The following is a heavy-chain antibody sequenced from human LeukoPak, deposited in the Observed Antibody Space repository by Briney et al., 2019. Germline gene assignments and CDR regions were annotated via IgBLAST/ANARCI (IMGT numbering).Heavy chain of an antibody. CDR2: IYYSGST. J-gene: IGHJ4*02. CDR3: AREEGGHQGFDY. V-gene: IGHV4-30-4*08. Sequence: SETLSLTCTVSGGSISSGGYYWSWIRQHPGKGLEWIGYIYYSGSTYYNPSLKSRVTISVDTSKNQFSLKLSSVTAADTAVYYCAREEGGHQGFDYWGQGTLVTVSS. CDR1: GGSISSGGYY.